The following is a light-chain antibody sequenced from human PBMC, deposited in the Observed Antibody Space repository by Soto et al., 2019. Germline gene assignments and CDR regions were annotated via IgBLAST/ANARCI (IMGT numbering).Light chain of an antibody. CDR1: QSISNF. Sequence: DLKMTQSPSCLYVSAGGRVTIFCRASQSISNFLHWYQQKPGKAPKLLIYVASKLESGVPSRFGGSGSATDFTLTISSLQPEDFATYYCQQSYRNPRTFGRGTKVDIK. J-gene: IGKJ1*01. CDR2: VAS. V-gene: IGKV1-39*01. CDR3: QQSYRNPRT.